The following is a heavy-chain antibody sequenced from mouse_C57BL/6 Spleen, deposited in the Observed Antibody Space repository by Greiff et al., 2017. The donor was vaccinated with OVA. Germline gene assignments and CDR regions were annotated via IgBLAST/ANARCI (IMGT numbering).Heavy chain of an antibody. CDR3: AIGEARDRYLAY. CDR1: GYTFTSYW. D-gene: IGHD3-3*01. J-gene: IGHJ3*01. Sequence: QVQLQQPGAELVKPGASVKVSCKASGYTFTSYWMHWVKQRPGQGLEWIGRIHPSDSDTNYNQKFKGKATLTVDKSSSTAYMQLSSLTSEDSAVYYCAIGEARDRYLAYWGQGTLVTVSA. CDR2: IHPSDSDT. V-gene: IGHV1-74*01.